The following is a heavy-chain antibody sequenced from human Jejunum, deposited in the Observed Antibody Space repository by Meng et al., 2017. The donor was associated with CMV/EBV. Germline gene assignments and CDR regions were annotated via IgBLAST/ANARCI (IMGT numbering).Heavy chain of an antibody. CDR1: GGSISNYY. Sequence: VPLPESGPGLVNPSESLSLTCTVSGGSISNYYWSWIRQPPGKGLEWVGYIYKSGSTSYNPSLKSRVTISVDTSKNQISLKLSSVTAADTAVYYCARVPVGGTTWYWFDPWGQGTLVTVSS. V-gene: IGHV4-59*01. D-gene: IGHD1-26*01. J-gene: IGHJ5*02. CDR2: IYKSGST. CDR3: ARVPVGGTTWYWFDP.